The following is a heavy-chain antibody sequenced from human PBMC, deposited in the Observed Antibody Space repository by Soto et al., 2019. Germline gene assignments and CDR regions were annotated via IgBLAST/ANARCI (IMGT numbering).Heavy chain of an antibody. CDR1: GFTFSSYA. CDR2: ISYDGSNK. CDR3: ARGYYYYGMDV. Sequence: QVQLVESGGGVVQPGRSLRLSCAASGFTFSSYAMHWVRQAPGQGLEWVAVISYDGSNKYYADSVKGRFTISRDNSKNTLYLQMNSLRAEDTAVYYCARGYYYYGMDVWGQGTTVTVSS. J-gene: IGHJ6*02. V-gene: IGHV3-30-3*01.